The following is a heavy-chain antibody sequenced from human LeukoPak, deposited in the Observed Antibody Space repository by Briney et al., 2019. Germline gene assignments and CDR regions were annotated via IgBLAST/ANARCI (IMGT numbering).Heavy chain of an antibody. CDR3: ARVIILEYYYYDSSGSGPFDY. CDR2: INPSGGST. D-gene: IGHD3-22*01. J-gene: IGHJ4*02. V-gene: IGHV1-46*01. Sequence: ASVKASCKASGYTFTSYYMHWVRQAPGQGLEWMGIINPSGGSTSYAQKFQGRVTMTTDTSTSTAYMELRSLRSDDTAVYYCARVIILEYYYYDSSGSGPFDYWGQGTLVTVSS. CDR1: GYTFTSYY.